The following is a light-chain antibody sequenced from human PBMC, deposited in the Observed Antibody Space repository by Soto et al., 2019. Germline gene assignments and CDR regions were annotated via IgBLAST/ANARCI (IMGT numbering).Light chain of an antibody. Sequence: EIVLTQSPGILSLSPGERATLSCRASQSVSNDFLAWYQQKPGQAPRLLIYGASTRATDVPARFSGSGSGADFTLSISRLEPEDFAVYYCQQYGSSPPRTFGQGTKVEMK. CDR2: GAS. CDR1: QSVSNDF. V-gene: IGKV3-20*01. CDR3: QQYGSSPPRT. J-gene: IGKJ1*01.